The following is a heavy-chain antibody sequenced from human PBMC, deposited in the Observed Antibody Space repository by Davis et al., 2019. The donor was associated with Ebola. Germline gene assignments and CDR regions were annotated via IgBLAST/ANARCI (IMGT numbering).Heavy chain of an antibody. Sequence: PGGSLRLSCAASGFTFSSYWMSWVRQAPGKGLEWVANIKQDGSEKYYVDSVKGRFTISRDNAKNSLYLQMNSLRAEDTAVYYCARDSGVDSIAAAGTLHYWGQGTLVTVSS. CDR3: ARDSGVDSIAAAGTLHY. D-gene: IGHD6-13*01. CDR1: GFTFSSYW. CDR2: IKQDGSEK. V-gene: IGHV3-7*01. J-gene: IGHJ4*02.